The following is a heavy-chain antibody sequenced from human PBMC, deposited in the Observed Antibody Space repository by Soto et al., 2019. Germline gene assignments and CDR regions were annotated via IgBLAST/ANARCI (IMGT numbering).Heavy chain of an antibody. CDR1: GGSISSGDCY. CDR3: ARETMWPSGRYYYYGMDV. CDR2: ISYSGNT. J-gene: IGHJ6*02. D-gene: IGHD1-1*01. Sequence: SETLSLTCTVSGGSISSGDCYWSWIRQPPGKGLEWIGYISYSGNTYYNPSLKSRVTISADTSKNQFSLKMSSVTAADTAVYYCARETMWPSGRYYYYGMDVWAQGTAVTGSS. V-gene: IGHV4-30-4*01.